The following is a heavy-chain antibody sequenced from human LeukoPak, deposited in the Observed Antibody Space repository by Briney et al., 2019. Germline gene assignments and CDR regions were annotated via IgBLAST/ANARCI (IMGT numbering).Heavy chain of an antibody. V-gene: IGHV1-24*01. J-gene: IGHJ4*02. CDR2: FDPEDGET. CDR3: ATLKRGSYPLY. Sequence: ASVKVSCKVSGYTLTELSMHWVRQAPGKGLEWMGGFDPEDGETIYAQKFQGRVTTTEDTSTDTAYMELSSLRSEDTAVCYCATLKRGSYPLYWGQGTLVTVSS. CDR1: GYTLTELS. D-gene: IGHD3-16*02.